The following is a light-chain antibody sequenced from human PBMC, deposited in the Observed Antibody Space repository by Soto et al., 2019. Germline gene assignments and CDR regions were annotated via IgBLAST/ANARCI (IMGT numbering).Light chain of an antibody. CDR2: DAS. CDR1: QDIRNY. V-gene: IGKV1-33*01. Sequence: DIQMTQSPSSLSAFVGDRVIITCRASQDIRNYLNWYQQRPGEAPRLLISDASNLHTGVPSRFSGSGSQTYFTLTITSLQPEDFATYFCQHYDDFPLTFGGGTKVQVK. CDR3: QHYDDFPLT. J-gene: IGKJ4*01.